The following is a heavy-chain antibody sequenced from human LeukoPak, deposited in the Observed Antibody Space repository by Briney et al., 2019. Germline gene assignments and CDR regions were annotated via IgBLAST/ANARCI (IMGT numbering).Heavy chain of an antibody. Sequence: SETLSLTCTVSGDSMSYYYWRWIRQPPGKGLECIGYIYYSGSTNYNPSLKSRVTISVDTSKNQFSLKLNSVTAADTAVYYCARIRAEYDAFDIWGQGTMITVSS. CDR1: GDSMSYYY. D-gene: IGHD2/OR15-2a*01. CDR3: ARIRAEYDAFDI. CDR2: IYYSGST. V-gene: IGHV4-59*01. J-gene: IGHJ3*02.